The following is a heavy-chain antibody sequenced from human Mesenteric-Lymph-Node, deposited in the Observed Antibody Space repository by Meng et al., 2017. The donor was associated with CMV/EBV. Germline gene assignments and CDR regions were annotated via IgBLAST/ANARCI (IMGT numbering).Heavy chain of an antibody. CDR1: SSGGYY. D-gene: IGHD2-15*01. J-gene: IGHJ4*02. CDR3: AIDHGSRYCSGGSCQGIDY. Sequence: SSGGYYWSWIRQYARKGLEWIGYIYSSGSTYGNPSLKSRVTISGVTSKSQYSLKLSYVTAADTAVYYCAIDHGSRYCSGGSCQGIDYWGQGTLVTVSS. CDR2: IYSSGST. V-gene: IGHV4-31*02.